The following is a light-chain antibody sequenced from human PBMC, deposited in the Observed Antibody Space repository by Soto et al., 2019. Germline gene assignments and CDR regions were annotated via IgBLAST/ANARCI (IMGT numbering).Light chain of an antibody. CDR2: GAS. V-gene: IGKV3-15*01. Sequence: EIVMTQSPATLSVSPGERATLSCRASQSVNSNLAWYQHKPGQAPRLLIYGASTRATSFPARFSGSGSGTDFTLTISSLQSEDFAVYYCQQYNNWPWTFGQGTKVDIK. CDR3: QQYNNWPWT. CDR1: QSVNSN. J-gene: IGKJ1*01.